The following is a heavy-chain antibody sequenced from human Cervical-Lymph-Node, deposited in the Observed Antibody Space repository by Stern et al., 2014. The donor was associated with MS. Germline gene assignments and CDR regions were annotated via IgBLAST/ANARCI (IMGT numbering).Heavy chain of an antibody. Sequence: QVQLVQSGAEVKKPGASVKVACEASGYTFTSFAIHWVRQAPGQRLEWLGWVIAGSGATKYSQRYQDRVTITRDTSASTVYMEMSSLRSEDTAVYYCTRAFYGSQFGYWGQGTLVTVSS. CDR1: GYTFTSFA. J-gene: IGHJ4*02. V-gene: IGHV1-3*01. D-gene: IGHD6-19*01. CDR2: VIAGSGAT. CDR3: TRAFYGSQFGY.